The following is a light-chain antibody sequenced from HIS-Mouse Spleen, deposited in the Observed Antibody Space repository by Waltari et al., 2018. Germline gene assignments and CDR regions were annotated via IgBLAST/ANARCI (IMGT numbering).Light chain of an antibody. J-gene: IGLJ2*01. CDR2: DDS. Sequence: SYVLTQPPSVSVAPGKTARMTCGGNNIGSKSVHWYQQKPGQAPVLVVYDDSDRPSWIPERFSGSNSGNTATLTISRVEAGDEADYYCQVWDSSSDHVVFGGGTKLTVL. CDR3: QVWDSSSDHVV. V-gene: IGLV3-21*03. CDR1: NIGSKS.